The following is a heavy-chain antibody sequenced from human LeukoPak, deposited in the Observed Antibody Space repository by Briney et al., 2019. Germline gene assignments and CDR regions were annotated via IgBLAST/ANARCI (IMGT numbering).Heavy chain of an antibody. J-gene: IGHJ6*02. CDR2: VIPILAIS. Sequence: ASVKVSCKASGGTFSSYGITWVRQAPGQGLEWMGRVIPILAISNYAQMFQDRVTITADKSTSTAYMELSSLRSEDTAVYLRARTNYYDSSGSQGPGTFYYGLDVWGQGTTVTVSS. CDR1: GGTFSSYG. V-gene: IGHV1-69*04. CDR3: ARTNYYDSSGSQGPGTFYYGLDV. D-gene: IGHD3-22*01.